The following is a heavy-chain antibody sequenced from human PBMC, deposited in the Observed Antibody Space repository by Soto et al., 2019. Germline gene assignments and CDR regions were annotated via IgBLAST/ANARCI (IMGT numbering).Heavy chain of an antibody. J-gene: IGHJ4*02. CDR1: GVSISSYY. V-gene: IGHV4-4*07. CDR3: ARALSSAAGLYFDY. CDR2: VHATDGT. D-gene: IGHD6-13*01. Sequence: SETLSLTCTVSGVSISSYYWSWIRPPAGKGMEWVGRVHATDGTKYNPSLKSRVTMSIDTSKNQFSLNLGSLTAADTAVYYCARALSSAAGLYFDYWGQGILVTVSS.